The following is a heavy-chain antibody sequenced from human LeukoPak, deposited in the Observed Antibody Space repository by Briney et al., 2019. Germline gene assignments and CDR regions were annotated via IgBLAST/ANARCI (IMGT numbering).Heavy chain of an antibody. J-gene: IGHJ2*01. Sequence: SETLSLTCTVSAGSISSYYWSWIRQPPGKGLEWIGYIYYSGSTNYNPSLKSRVTISVDTSKNQFSLKLSSVTAADTAVYYCARVRSDDTLPPWYFDLWGRGTLVTVSS. CDR3: ARVRSDDTLPPWYFDL. CDR1: AGSISSYY. D-gene: IGHD3-22*01. V-gene: IGHV4-59*01. CDR2: IYYSGST.